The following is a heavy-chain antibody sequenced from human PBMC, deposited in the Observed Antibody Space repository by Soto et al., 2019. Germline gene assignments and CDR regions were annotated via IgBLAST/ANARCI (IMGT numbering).Heavy chain of an antibody. D-gene: IGHD3-10*01. CDR3: ARVDMVRGAYFDY. Sequence: GASVKVSCKASGYTFTGYYIHWVRQAPGQGLEWMGWINPNSGGTNYAQKFQGRVTMTRDTSISTAYMELSRLRSDDTAVYYCARVDMVRGAYFDYWGQGTLVTVSS. J-gene: IGHJ4*02. CDR1: GYTFTGYY. V-gene: IGHV1-2*02. CDR2: INPNSGGT.